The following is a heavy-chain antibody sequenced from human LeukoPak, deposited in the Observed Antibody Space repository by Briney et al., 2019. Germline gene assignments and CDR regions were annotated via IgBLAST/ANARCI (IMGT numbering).Heavy chain of an antibody. D-gene: IGHD1-26*01. CDR3: ARHRYSGSPEFDY. V-gene: IGHV4-59*08. CDR2: IYYSGST. Sequence: SETLSLTCTVSGYSISSHYWSWIRQPPGKGLEWIGYIYYSGSTNYNPSLKSRVTMSVDTSKHQYSLKLSSVTAADTAVYYCARHRYSGSPEFDYWGQGTLVTVSS. CDR1: GYSISSHY. J-gene: IGHJ4*02.